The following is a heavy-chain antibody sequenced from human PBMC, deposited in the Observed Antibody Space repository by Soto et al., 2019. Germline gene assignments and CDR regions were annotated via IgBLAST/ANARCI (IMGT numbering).Heavy chain of an antibody. CDR1: GLTFSRVD. CDR3: VTHAWNY. V-gene: IGHV3-23*01. Sequence: EVQLLESGGALVQPGGSLTLSCVVSGLTFSRVDLSWVRQPPGKGLEWVSASGGSDFTTHYVDSVKGRFTMSRDSSKNTLYLQMDSLSAEDTALYYCVTHAWNYWGHGTLVTVSS. CDR2: SGGSDFTT. D-gene: IGHD1-1*01. J-gene: IGHJ4*01.